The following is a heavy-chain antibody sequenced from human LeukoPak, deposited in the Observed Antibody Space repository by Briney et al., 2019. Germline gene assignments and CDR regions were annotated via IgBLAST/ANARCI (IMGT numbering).Heavy chain of an antibody. CDR1: GYTFTSYG. V-gene: IGHV1-18*01. Sequence: ASVKVSCKASGYTFTSYGITWVRQAPGQGLEWMGWISGYNGNTNYAQKFQGRVTMTTDTSTSTVYMELRSLRSEDTAVYYCARGPRWGGVWGKGTTVTISS. CDR2: ISGYNGNT. CDR3: ARGPRWGGV. D-gene: IGHD7-27*01. J-gene: IGHJ6*04.